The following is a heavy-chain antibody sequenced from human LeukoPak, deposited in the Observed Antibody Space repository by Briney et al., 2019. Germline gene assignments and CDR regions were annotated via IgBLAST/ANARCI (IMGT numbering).Heavy chain of an antibody. V-gene: IGHV1-2*02. J-gene: IGHJ3*02. CDR1: GYTFTGYY. CDR3: ARDRVSGWYRGDAFDI. D-gene: IGHD6-19*01. CDR2: INPNSGGT. Sequence: GDTVNVSYKASGYTFTGYYMHWVRQAPGQGLEWMGWINPNSGGTNYAQKFQGRVTVTRDTSISTAYMELSRLRSDDTAVYYCARDRVSGWYRGDAFDIWGQGTMVTVSS.